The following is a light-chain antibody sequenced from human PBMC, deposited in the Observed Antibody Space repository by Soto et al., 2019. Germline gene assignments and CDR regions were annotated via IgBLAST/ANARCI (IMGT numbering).Light chain of an antibody. CDR3: QQRSNWPVT. Sequence: EIVLTQSPATLSLSPGERATLSCRASQSVSSSLAWYQQKPGQAPRLLIYDASNRATGIPARFSGSGSGTDFTLTISRLEPEDFAVYYCQQRSNWPVTFGQWTRLEIK. CDR2: DAS. CDR1: QSVSSS. V-gene: IGKV3-11*01. J-gene: IGKJ5*01.